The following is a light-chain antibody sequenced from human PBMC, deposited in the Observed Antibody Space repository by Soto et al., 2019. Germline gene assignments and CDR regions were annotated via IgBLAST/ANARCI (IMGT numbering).Light chain of an antibody. Sequence: EIVLTQSPATLSLSPGERATLSCRASQSVSSSYLAWYQQKPGQAPRLLIYAASSRATGTPDRFSGSGSGTEFTLTISRLEPEDFAVYYCQQYTAWPLTFGQGTKVDI. J-gene: IGKJ1*01. V-gene: IGKV3-20*01. CDR1: QSVSSSY. CDR3: QQYTAWPLT. CDR2: AAS.